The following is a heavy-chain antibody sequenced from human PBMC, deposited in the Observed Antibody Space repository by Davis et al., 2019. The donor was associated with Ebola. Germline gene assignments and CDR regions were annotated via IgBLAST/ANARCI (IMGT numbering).Heavy chain of an antibody. CDR2: ISGSAANT. CDR1: GFTFSDYS. Sequence: PGGSLRLSCTASGFTFSDYSMSWVRQTPGKGLEWVSVISGSAANTYYADSVKGRFTISRDNSKNTLSLQMNSLRVEDTALYFCAKAKGRRDWVDYWGQGTLVTVSS. V-gene: IGHV3-23*01. CDR3: AKAKGRRDWVDY. D-gene: IGHD3-9*01. J-gene: IGHJ4*02.